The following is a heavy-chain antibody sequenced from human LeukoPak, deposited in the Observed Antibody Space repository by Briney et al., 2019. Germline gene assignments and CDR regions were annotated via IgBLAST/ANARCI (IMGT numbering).Heavy chain of an antibody. CDR3: ANHFACGATTCPSFDH. Sequence: GGSLRLSCAASGFTFSSYAMSWVRQAPGKGLVWVSRINSDGSSTDYADSVKGRFTISRDNAKNSLSLQMNNLRADDTGIYYCANHFACGATTCPSFDHWGQGTLVTVSS. D-gene: IGHD2-21*01. J-gene: IGHJ4*02. CDR1: GFTFSSYA. CDR2: INSDGSST. V-gene: IGHV3-74*01.